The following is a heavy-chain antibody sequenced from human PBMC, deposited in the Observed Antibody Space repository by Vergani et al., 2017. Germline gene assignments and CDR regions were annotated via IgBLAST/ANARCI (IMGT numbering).Heavy chain of an antibody. CDR3: ATICYRRWGYYFDY. CDR2: ICHTEDT. J-gene: IGHJ4*02. D-gene: IGHD2-2*02. V-gene: IGHV4-4*03. Sequence: QVQLQESGPGLVKPPGTLSLTCAVSGDSISSNNCWTWVRQPPGKGLEWIGEICHTEDTKYSPSLKSRVTVSVDESRNLFSLRLNSVTAADTAVYYCATICYRRWGYYFDYWGQGTLVTVSS. CDR1: GDSISSNNC.